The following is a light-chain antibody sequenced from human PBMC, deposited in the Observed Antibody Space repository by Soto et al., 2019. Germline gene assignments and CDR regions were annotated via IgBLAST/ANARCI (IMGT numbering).Light chain of an antibody. Sequence: DIKMTQSPSTLSASVGDRVTITCRASQSISSWLAWYQQKPGIGPKLLISRASNLESGVPSRFSGSGSGTEFTLTVSSLQPDDFATYYCQQYYTYPWTFGQGTKVEIK. CDR3: QQYYTYPWT. V-gene: IGKV1-5*03. CDR1: QSISSW. J-gene: IGKJ1*01. CDR2: RAS.